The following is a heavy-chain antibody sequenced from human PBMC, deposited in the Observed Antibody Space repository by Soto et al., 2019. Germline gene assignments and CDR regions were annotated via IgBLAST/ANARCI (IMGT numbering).Heavy chain of an antibody. D-gene: IGHD6-13*01. V-gene: IGHV1-69*02. CDR3: ARGAAGKVDY. Sequence: GGPVKVSCKASGGTFSSYTISWVRQAPGQGLEWMGRIIPILGIANYAQKFQGRVTITADKSTSTAYMELRSLRSDDTAVYYCARGAAGKVDYWGQGTLVTVSS. CDR1: GGTFSSYT. J-gene: IGHJ4*02. CDR2: IIPILGIA.